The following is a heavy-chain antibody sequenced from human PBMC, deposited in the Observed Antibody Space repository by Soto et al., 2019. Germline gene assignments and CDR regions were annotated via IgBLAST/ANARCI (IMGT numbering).Heavy chain of an antibody. J-gene: IGHJ1*01. Sequence: GEALQLSCQGSGYSFPSYLIRWVRQLPGKGLEWMGIIYPGDSDTRYSPSFQGQVTISADKSISTAYLQWSSLKASDTAMYYCGRTLRNTVTGSEYSQYWGQGTLVTVSS. CDR1: GYSFPSYL. CDR2: IYPGDSDT. CDR3: GRTLRNTVTGSEYSQY. V-gene: IGHV5-51*01. D-gene: IGHD4-17*01.